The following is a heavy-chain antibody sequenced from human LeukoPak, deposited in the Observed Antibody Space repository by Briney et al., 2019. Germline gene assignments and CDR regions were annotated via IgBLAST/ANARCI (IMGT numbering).Heavy chain of an antibody. CDR2: IYYSGST. D-gene: IGHD6-6*01. CDR3: ARSSQLGYYFDY. Sequence: SETLSLTCTVSGGSISSYYWSWIRQHPGEGLEWIGYIYYSGSTYYNPSLNSRVTISVDTSKNQFSLKLSSVTAADTAVYYCARSSQLGYYFDYWGQGTLVTVSS. CDR1: GGSISSYY. J-gene: IGHJ4*02. V-gene: IGHV4-59*06.